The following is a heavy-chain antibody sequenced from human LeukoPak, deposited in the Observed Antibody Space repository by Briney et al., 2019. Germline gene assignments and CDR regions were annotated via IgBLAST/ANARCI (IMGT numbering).Heavy chain of an antibody. CDR3: TTGRGYGSGNEAY. Sequence: GGSLRLSCAASGFTFSNAWMSWVRQAPGKGLEWVGRIKSKTDGGTTDYAAPVKGRFTISRDDSKNTLYLQMNSLKTEDTAVYYCTTGRGYGSGNEAYWGQGTLVTVSS. J-gene: IGHJ4*02. D-gene: IGHD3-10*01. V-gene: IGHV3-15*01. CDR2: IKSKTDGGTT. CDR1: GFTFSNAW.